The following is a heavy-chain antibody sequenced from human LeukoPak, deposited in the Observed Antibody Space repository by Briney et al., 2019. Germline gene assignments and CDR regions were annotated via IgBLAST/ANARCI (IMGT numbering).Heavy chain of an antibody. CDR1: GFTFSSYG. V-gene: IGHV3-30*03. Sequence: GGSLRLSCAASGFTFSSYGMYWVRQAPGKGLEWVAVISYDGSDTYYADSVRGRFTISRDNSKNTLYLQMNSLRAEDTAVYYCARDGAVAGTRDYYYYYMDVWGKGTTVTVSS. CDR3: ARDGAVAGTRDYYYYYMDV. CDR2: ISYDGSDT. J-gene: IGHJ6*03. D-gene: IGHD6-19*01.